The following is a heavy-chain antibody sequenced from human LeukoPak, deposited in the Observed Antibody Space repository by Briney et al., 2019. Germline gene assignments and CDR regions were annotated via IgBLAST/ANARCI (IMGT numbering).Heavy chain of an antibody. Sequence: PSETLSLTCAVYGGSFSGYYWSWIRQPPRKGLEWIGEINHSGSTNYNPSLKSRVTISVDTSKNQFSLKLSSVTAADTAVYYCASFGDYGDNDAFDIWGQGTMVTVSS. CDR1: GGSFSGYY. V-gene: IGHV4-34*01. D-gene: IGHD4-17*01. CDR2: INHSGST. CDR3: ASFGDYGDNDAFDI. J-gene: IGHJ3*02.